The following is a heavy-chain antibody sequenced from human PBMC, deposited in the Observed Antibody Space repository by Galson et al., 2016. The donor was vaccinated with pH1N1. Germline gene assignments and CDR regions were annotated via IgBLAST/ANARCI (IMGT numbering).Heavy chain of an antibody. CDR1: GFTFSSHW. V-gene: IGHV3-7*01. Sequence: SLRLSCAASGFTFSSHWMHWVRQTPGQGLEWVANIKEDGSERYYVDSVKGRFTISRDNAANSIFLQMNSLRVEDTAVYYCARVVGGHTLGRSDSWGQGTLVTVSS. J-gene: IGHJ4*02. CDR3: ARVVGGHTLGRSDS. CDR2: IKEDGSER. D-gene: IGHD2-15*01.